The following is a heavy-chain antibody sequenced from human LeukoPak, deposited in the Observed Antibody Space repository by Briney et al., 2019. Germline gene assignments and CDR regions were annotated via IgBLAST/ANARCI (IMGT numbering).Heavy chain of an antibody. Sequence: GESLKISCQGSGYRFIGYWIGWVRQVPGKGLEWLGIIYPGDSDTKYRPSLQGQVTISVDKSINTAYLQWSGLKASDTAIYYCARSETSTFFDFWGRGSLVTVSS. J-gene: IGHJ5*01. V-gene: IGHV5-51*01. D-gene: IGHD5-24*01. CDR3: ARSETSTFFDF. CDR2: IYPGDSDT. CDR1: GYRFIGYW.